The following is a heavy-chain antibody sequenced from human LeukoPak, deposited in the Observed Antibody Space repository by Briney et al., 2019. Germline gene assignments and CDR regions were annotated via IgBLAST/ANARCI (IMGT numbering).Heavy chain of an antibody. J-gene: IGHJ4*02. CDR2: IFPSGGEI. Sequence: PGGSLRLSCEASGFTFSTFAMIWVRQPPGKGLVWVSSIFPSGGEIHYADSVRGRFTISRDNSKSTLSLQMNSLRAEDTAIYYCATYRQVLLPFESWGQGTLVTVSS. V-gene: IGHV3-23*01. CDR1: GFTFSTFA. CDR3: ATYRQVLLPFES. D-gene: IGHD2-8*02.